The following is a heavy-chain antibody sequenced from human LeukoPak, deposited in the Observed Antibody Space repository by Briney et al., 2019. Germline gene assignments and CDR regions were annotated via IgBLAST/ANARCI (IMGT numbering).Heavy chain of an antibody. Sequence: PGGSLRLSCAASGFTFSSYAMSWVRQAPGKGLEWVSTVSGSGGSTYYADSVKGRFTISRGNSKNTLYLQMNSLRAEDTAVYYCAKGGTVTPKAFDIWGQGTMVTVSS. D-gene: IGHD4-17*01. CDR1: GFTFSSYA. CDR2: VSGSGGST. V-gene: IGHV3-23*01. CDR3: AKGGTVTPKAFDI. J-gene: IGHJ3*02.